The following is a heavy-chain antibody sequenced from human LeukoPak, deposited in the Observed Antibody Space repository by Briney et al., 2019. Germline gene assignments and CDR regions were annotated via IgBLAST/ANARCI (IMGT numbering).Heavy chain of an antibody. CDR3: AIDQPVAGVSNFDS. CDR2: INPNTGNP. J-gene: IGHJ4*02. V-gene: IGHV7-4-1*02. Sequence: ASVKVSCKASGYTFTRYAMNWLRQAPGQGLEWMGWINPNTGNPTYAQAFTGRFVFSLDTSVSTAYLQISSLNTEDTAVYYCAIDQPVAGVSNFDSWGQGTLVPVSS. D-gene: IGHD6-19*01. CDR1: GYTFTRYA.